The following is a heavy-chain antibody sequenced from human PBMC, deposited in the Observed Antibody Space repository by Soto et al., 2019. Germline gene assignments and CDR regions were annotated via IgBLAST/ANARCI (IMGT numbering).Heavy chain of an antibody. CDR3: ARGYGDSREGVDY. D-gene: IGHD4-17*01. CDR1: GGSIGSGGYY. J-gene: IGHJ4*02. Sequence: SETLSLTCTVSGGSIGSGGYYWSWIRQHPGKGLEWIGYVYYSGSTYYNPSLKSRVTISVDTSKNQFSLKLSSVTAADTAVYYCARGYGDSREGVDYWGQGTLVTVSS. CDR2: VYYSGST. V-gene: IGHV4-31*03.